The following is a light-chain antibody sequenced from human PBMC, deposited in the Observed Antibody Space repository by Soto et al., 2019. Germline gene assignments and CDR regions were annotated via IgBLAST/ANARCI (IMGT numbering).Light chain of an antibody. CDR2: LGS. Sequence: DIVLTQSPLSLPVNPGEPASISCRSSQSLLHSNGNIYLDWYLQKPGQYPQLLIYLGSIRTSGVPDRFSGSGSGTDFTLKIIIVEAEDVGVYYCMQAIQAPRTFGLGTKVDIK. CDR3: MQAIQAPRT. V-gene: IGKV2-28*01. J-gene: IGKJ1*01. CDR1: QSLLHSNGNIY.